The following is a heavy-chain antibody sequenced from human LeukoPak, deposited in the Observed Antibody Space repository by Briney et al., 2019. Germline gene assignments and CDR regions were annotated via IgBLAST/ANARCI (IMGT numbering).Heavy chain of an antibody. CDR3: AGLSGYDPYYFDY. CDR2: INPNSGGT. CDR1: GYSFTGYY. Sequence: ASMKVSCKASGYSFTGYYMHWVRQAPGQGLEWMGCINPNSGGTDYAQKFQGRVTMTRDTSLSKAYMELSRLTSDDTAVYYCAGLSGYDPYYFDYWGQGTLVAVSS. D-gene: IGHD5-12*01. V-gene: IGHV1-2*02. J-gene: IGHJ4*02.